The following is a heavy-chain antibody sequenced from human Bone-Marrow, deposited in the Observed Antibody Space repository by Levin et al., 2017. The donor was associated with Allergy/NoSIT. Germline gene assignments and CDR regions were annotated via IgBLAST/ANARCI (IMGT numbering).Heavy chain of an antibody. CDR3: ARQSTNDGWYNAALDV. J-gene: IGHJ3*01. V-gene: IGHV5-10-1*01. D-gene: IGHD6-19*01. Sequence: GESLKISCKGSGYSFDTYWITWVRQTPGKGLEWMGSVDPSDSDTDYSPSFGGHVTISVDKSITTAYLQWNSLKASDTAMYYCARQSTNDGWYNAALDVWGQGTTVTVSS. CDR2: VDPSDSDT. CDR1: GYSFDTYW.